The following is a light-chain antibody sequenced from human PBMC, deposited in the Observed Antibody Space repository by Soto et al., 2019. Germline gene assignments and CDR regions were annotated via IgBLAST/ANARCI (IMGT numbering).Light chain of an antibody. CDR1: RGVSANY. CDR2: GAS. V-gene: IGKV3-20*01. Sequence: ETLLTQYPGTLALSPGEGATLSCRAGRGVSANYLAWYQQKPGQAPTLLIYGASIRAAGIPDRFSGSGSGTDFTLTIRRLEPDDFAVYYCQQYVSSPRTVGQVTMVDIK. J-gene: IGKJ1*01. CDR3: QQYVSSPRT.